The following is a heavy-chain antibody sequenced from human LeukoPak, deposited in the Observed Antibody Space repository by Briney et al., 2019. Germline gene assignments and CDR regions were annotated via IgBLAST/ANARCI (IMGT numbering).Heavy chain of an antibody. CDR1: GFTFRNYW. V-gene: IGHV3-74*01. J-gene: IGHJ3*02. CDR2: IVGDGSRT. CDR3: AKDLGWDSGAFDI. D-gene: IGHD1-26*01. Sequence: GGSLRLSCAASGFTFRNYWMHWVRQAPEKGLVWVSRIVGDGSRTAYADSVKGRFTISRDNAKNTLYLQMNSLRAEDTAVYYCAKDLGWDSGAFDIWGQGTMVTVSS.